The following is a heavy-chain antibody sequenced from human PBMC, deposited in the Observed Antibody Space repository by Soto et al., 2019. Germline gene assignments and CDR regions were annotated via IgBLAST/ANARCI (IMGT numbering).Heavy chain of an antibody. CDR1: GYTFTTYV. V-gene: IGHV1-18*04. CDR3: ARELGHMDX. J-gene: IGHJ6*02. Sequence: PSVKVSCKASGYTFTTYVINWVRQAPGQGLEWMGWVSPYNGDTTYAQKVQGRVTMTTETSTRKAYLELRSLRSADTAVYFCARELGHMDXWGQGTTVTVS. CDR2: VSPYNGDT.